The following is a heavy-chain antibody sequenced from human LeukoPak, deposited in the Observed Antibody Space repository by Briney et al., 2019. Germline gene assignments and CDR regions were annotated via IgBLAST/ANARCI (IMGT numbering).Heavy chain of an antibody. CDR3: ARGGGQLLPYYYYYMGV. Sequence: SETLSLTCTVSGGSISSSSYYWGWIRQPLGKELEWIGSIYYSGSTYYNPSLKSRVTISVDTSKNQFSLKLSSVTAADTAVYYCARGGGQLLPYYYYYMGVWGKGTTVTVSS. J-gene: IGHJ6*03. CDR2: IYYSGST. CDR1: GGSISSSSYY. V-gene: IGHV4-39*07. D-gene: IGHD2-15*01.